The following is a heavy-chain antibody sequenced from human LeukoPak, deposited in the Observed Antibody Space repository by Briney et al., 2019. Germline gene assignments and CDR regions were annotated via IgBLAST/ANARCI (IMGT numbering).Heavy chain of an antibody. CDR2: TYYSGIT. J-gene: IGHJ3*02. V-gene: IGHV4-39*07. CDR1: GDSISSTSFY. D-gene: IGHD2-2*01. CDR3: ARSGPAAGRPDAFDI. Sequence: SETLSLTCTLSGDSISSTSFYWGWIRQPPGKGLECIGTTYYSGITYHSSSLKSRVTISVDTSKNQFSLKLGSVTAADTAVYFCARSGPAAGRPDAFDIWGQGTMVTVSS.